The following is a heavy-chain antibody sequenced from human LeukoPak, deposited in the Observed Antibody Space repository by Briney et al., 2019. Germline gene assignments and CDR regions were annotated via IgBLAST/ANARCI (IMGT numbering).Heavy chain of an antibody. V-gene: IGHV3-21*01. CDR3: AARYYDFWSGYYTGDY. Sequence: GGSLRLSCAASGFTFSSYSMNWVRQAPGKGLEWVSSISSSSSYIYYADSVKGRFTISRDNAKNSLYLQMNSLRAEDTAVYYCAARYYDFWSGYYTGDYWGQGTLVTVSS. CDR1: GFTFSSYS. J-gene: IGHJ4*02. D-gene: IGHD3-3*01. CDR2: ISSSSSYI.